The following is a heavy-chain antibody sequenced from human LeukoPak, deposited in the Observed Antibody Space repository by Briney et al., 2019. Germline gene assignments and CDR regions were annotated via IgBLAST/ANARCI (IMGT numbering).Heavy chain of an antibody. CDR2: INPNSGGT. CDR3: ARDFGRRGQQLARGRPYNWFDP. J-gene: IGHJ5*02. CDR1: RSTFTGYY. V-gene: IGHV1-2*02. D-gene: IGHD6-13*01. Sequence: GASVKVSCKASRSTFTGYYLHWVRQAPGQGLEWMGWINPNSGGTNYAQKFQGRVTMTRDTSISTAYMELSRLRSDDTAVYYCARDFGRRGQQLARGRPYNWFDPWGQGTLVTVSS.